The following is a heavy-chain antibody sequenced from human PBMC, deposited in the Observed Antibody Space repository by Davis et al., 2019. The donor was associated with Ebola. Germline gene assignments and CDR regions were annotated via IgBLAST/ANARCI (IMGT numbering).Heavy chain of an antibody. V-gene: IGHV3-53*01. CDR1: GFTLRSNY. D-gene: IGHD3-22*01. Sequence: PGGSLRLSCAASGFTLRSNYMSWVRQAPGKGLEWVSVIYSGGSTYHADSVKGRFTVSRDNAKNTLYLQMNSLRAEDTAVYYCARGGYYDSGGFKSRRKYYYGMDVWGQGTTVTVSS. CDR2: IYSGGST. CDR3: ARGGYYDSGGFKSRRKYYYGMDV. J-gene: IGHJ6*02.